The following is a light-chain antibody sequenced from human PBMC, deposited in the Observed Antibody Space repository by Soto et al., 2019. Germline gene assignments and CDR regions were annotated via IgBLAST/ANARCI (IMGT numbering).Light chain of an antibody. CDR1: QNVDKF. CDR3: QQYVRSPPYT. Sequence: EIELTQSPATLSLSPGETATLSCRASQNVDKFLAWYQQRPGQPPRLLIFDSSNRATGVPVRFSGSGSGTVFTLTIGSLEPEDSAVYYCQQYVRSPPYTFGQGTKLEIK. J-gene: IGKJ2*01. V-gene: IGKV3-11*01. CDR2: DSS.